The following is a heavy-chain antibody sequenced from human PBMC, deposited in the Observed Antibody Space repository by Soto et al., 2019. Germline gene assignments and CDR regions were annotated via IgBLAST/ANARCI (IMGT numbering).Heavy chain of an antibody. CDR3: ARDRRPEGVPAAISYYYYYYYMDV. CDR1: GFTFSSYW. J-gene: IGHJ6*03. Sequence: GGSLRLSCAASGFTFSSYWMSWVRQAPGKGLEWVANIKQDGSEKYYVDSVKGRFTISRDNAKNSLYLQMNSLRAEDTAVYYCARDRRPEGVPAAISYYYYYYYMDVWGKGTTVTVSS. D-gene: IGHD2-2*02. CDR2: IKQDGSEK. V-gene: IGHV3-7*01.